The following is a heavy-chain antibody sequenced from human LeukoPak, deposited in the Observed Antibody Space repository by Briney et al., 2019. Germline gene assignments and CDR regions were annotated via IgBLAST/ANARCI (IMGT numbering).Heavy chain of an antibody. CDR1: GFTFDDYG. CDR2: INWNGGST. V-gene: IGHV3-20*04. Sequence: RPGGSLRLSCAASGFTFDDYGMSWVRQAPGKGLEWVSGINWNGGSTGYADSVKGRFIISRDNAKNSLYLQMNSLRAEDTALYYCARDQYYYDSSGYYREYFQHWGQGTLVTVSS. D-gene: IGHD3-22*01. J-gene: IGHJ1*01. CDR3: ARDQYYYDSSGYYREYFQH.